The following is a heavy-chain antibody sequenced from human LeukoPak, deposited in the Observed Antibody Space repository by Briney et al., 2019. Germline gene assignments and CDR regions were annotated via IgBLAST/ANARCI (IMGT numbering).Heavy chain of an antibody. CDR3: AAKGNGYTGIYVFAH. V-gene: IGHV1-2*04. Sequence: GASVKVSCKASGYTFTSYGISWVRQAPGQGLEWMGWINPNSGGTNYAQKFQGWVTMTRDTSISTAYMELSRLRSDDTAVYYCAAKGNGYTGIYVFAHWGKGTLVTVSS. CDR1: GYTFTSYG. CDR2: INPNSGGT. D-gene: IGHD5-12*01. J-gene: IGHJ4*02.